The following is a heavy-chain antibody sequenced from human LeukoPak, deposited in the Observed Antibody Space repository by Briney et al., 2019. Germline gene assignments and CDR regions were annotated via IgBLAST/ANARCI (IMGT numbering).Heavy chain of an antibody. CDR3: ARDRAVGHYYYYYMDV. CDR1: GFTFSSYS. D-gene: IGHD4-23*01. V-gene: IGHV3-21*01. J-gene: IGHJ6*03. Sequence: GGSLRLSCAASGFTFSSYSMNWVRQAPGKGLEWVSSISSSSSYIYYADSVKSRFTISRDNSKNSLYLQMSSLSAEDTAVYYCARDRAVGHYYYYYMDVWGKGTTVTVSS. CDR2: ISSSSSYI.